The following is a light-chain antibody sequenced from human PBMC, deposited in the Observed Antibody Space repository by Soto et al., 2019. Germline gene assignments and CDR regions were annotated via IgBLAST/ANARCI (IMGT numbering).Light chain of an antibody. J-gene: IGKJ2*01. CDR1: QGIRDD. V-gene: IGKV1-6*01. Sequence: AIQMTQSPSSLSASVGDRVTITCRASQGIRDDLGWYQQKPGKAPKLLIYAASSLHSGVPSRFSGSGSGTDFTLTISNLQPEDFGTYYGLQDYSYPYTFCRGTELEIK. CDR2: AAS. CDR3: LQDYSYPYT.